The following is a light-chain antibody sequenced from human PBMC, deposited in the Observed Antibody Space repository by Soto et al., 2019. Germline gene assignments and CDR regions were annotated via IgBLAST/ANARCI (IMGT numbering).Light chain of an antibody. CDR3: QQSHITPPYT. CDR2: AAS. V-gene: IGKV1-39*01. J-gene: IGKJ2*01. Sequence: DIQMTQFPSTLSASVGETVTITCRASRSISTHLNWYQQKPGKAPTLLIHAASSLHSGVPSRFSGSGSGADFTLTIGNLQPEDFATYYCQQSHITPPYTFGQGTKLEIK. CDR1: RSISTH.